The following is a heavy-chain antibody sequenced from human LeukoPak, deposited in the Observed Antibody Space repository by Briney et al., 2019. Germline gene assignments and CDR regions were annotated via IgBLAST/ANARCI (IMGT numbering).Heavy chain of an antibody. V-gene: IGHV4-4*07. D-gene: IGHD6-13*01. CDR2: ICTSGST. J-gene: IGHJ4*02. CDR3: ARDLRGSSSRGYDY. CDR1: GGSISSYY. Sequence: PSETLSLTCTVSGGSISSYYWYWIRQPAGMGLEWIGRICTSGSTNYNPSLKSRVTMSVDTSKKQFSLRLSSVTAADTAVYYCARDLRGSSSRGYDYWGQGTLVTVSS.